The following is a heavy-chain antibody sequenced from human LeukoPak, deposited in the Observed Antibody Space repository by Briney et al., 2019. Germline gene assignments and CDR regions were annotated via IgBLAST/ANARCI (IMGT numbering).Heavy chain of an antibody. CDR2: ISWNSGII. CDR3: AKDRSSVVRGVSGFDY. V-gene: IGHV3-9*01. D-gene: IGHD3-10*01. J-gene: IGHJ4*02. Sequence: GRSLRLSCAASGFTFDDYAMHWVRQAPGKGLEWVSGISWNSGIIGYADSVKGRFTISRDNAKNSLYLQMNSLRAEDTALYYCAKDRSSVVRGVSGFDYWGQGTLVTVSS. CDR1: GFTFDDYA.